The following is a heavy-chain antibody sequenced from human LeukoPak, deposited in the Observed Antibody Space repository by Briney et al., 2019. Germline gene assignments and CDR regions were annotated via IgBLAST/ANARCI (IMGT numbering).Heavy chain of an antibody. Sequence: PGGSLRLSCAASGFTFSSYSMNWVRQAPGKGLEWVSYISSSSYISSSSSTIYYADSVKGRFTISRDNAKNSLYLQMNSLRAEDTAVYYCARVLRYCSGGNCYSGGLGYMDVWGKGTTVTISS. D-gene: IGHD2-15*01. CDR3: ARVLRYCSGGNCYSGGLGYMDV. CDR1: GFTFSSYS. V-gene: IGHV3-48*01. CDR2: ISSSSYISSSSSTI. J-gene: IGHJ6*03.